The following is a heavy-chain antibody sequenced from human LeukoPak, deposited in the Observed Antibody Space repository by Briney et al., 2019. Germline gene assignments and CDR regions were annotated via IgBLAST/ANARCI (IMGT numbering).Heavy chain of an antibody. V-gene: IGHV3-15*04. CDR2: IESKTEGGTT. Sequence: GGSLRLSCAASGFTFSNAWMSWVRQAPGKGLEWVGRIESKTEGGTTDYAAPVKGRFTISRDDSKNTLYLQMNSLNSEDTAVYYCTSDLDPGDYWGQGTLVTVSS. CDR1: GFTFSNAW. D-gene: IGHD1-1*01. J-gene: IGHJ4*02. CDR3: TSDLDPGDY.